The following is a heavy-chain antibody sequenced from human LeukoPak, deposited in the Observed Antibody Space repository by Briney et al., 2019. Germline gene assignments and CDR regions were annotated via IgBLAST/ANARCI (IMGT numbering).Heavy chain of an antibody. Sequence: GGSLRLSCAASGFTFSSYAMHWVRQAPGKGLEYVSAISSNGGSTYYANSVKGRFTISRDNSKNTLYLQVGSLRAEDMAVYYCARVSLFYYYAPPDYWGQGTLVTVSS. J-gene: IGHJ4*02. CDR3: ARVSLFYYYAPPDY. D-gene: IGHD3-10*01. CDR1: GFTFSSYA. V-gene: IGHV3-64*01. CDR2: ISSNGGST.